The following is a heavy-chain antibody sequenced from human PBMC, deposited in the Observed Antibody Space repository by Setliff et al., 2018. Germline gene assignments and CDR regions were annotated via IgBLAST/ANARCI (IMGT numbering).Heavy chain of an antibody. Sequence: SETLSLTCAVYGGSFSGYYWSWIRQPPGKGLEWIGSIYYSGSTYYNPSLKSRVTISVDTSKNQFSLKLSSVTAADTAVYYCAERLDGSGSHYSTLHHWGQGTLVT. D-gene: IGHD3-10*01. CDR1: GGSFSGYY. CDR3: AERLDGSGSHYSTLHH. J-gene: IGHJ1*01. CDR2: IYYSGST. V-gene: IGHV4-34*01.